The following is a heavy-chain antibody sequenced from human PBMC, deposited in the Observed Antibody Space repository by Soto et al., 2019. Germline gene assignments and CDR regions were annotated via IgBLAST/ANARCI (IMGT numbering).Heavy chain of an antibody. CDR3: ARDQVTLAARDV. Sequence: QVQLVESGGGVVQPGKSLRLSCAASGLTFRSFGMHWARQAPGKGLEWLAVIWADGTNKYYADSVKGRFTVSRDNSKNTLYLQMYSLRVEDTGVSYCARDQVTLAARDVWGPGTTVIVSS. J-gene: IGHJ6*02. CDR1: GLTFRSFG. D-gene: IGHD3-10*01. V-gene: IGHV3-33*01. CDR2: IWADGTNK.